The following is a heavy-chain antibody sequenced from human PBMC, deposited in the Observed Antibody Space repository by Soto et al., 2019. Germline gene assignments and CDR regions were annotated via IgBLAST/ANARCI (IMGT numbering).Heavy chain of an antibody. D-gene: IGHD2-15*01. CDR2: IYYSGGT. J-gene: IGHJ5*02. V-gene: IGHV4-30-4*01. CDR3: ARVRGRLLRFDP. Sequence: QMQLQESGPGLVKPSQTLSLTCTVSGGSISSGDYYWSWIRQPPGKGLEWIGYIYYSGGTNYNPSLKSRVTISVDTYKNQFSLKLSSVTAADTAVYYCARVRGRLLRFDPWGQGTLVTVSS. CDR1: GGSISSGDYY.